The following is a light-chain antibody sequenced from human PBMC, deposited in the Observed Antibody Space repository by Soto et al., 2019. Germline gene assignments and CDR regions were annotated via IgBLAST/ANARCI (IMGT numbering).Light chain of an antibody. CDR3: QQSYSTPWT. CDR2: AAS. Sequence: DIQLTQAPSFLPPSLGESVPIKCRASQIISTSLAWYQVKPGKAPKLLIYAASTLESGVPSRFSATVSGTDFTLTISCLQSEDFATYFCQQSYSTPWTFGQGTKVDNK. V-gene: IGKV1-9*01. J-gene: IGKJ1*01. CDR1: QIISTS.